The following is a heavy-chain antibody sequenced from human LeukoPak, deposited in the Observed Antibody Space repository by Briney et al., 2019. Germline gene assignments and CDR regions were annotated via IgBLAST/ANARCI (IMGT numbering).Heavy chain of an antibody. CDR1: GYTFTSYG. Sequence: ASVKVSCKASGYTFTSYGISWVRQAPGQGLEWMGWISAYNGNTNYAQKLQGRVTMTRDTSTSTVYMELSSLRSEDTAVYYCARGNHQLLSIYYYYYMDVWGKGTTVTVSS. V-gene: IGHV1-18*01. J-gene: IGHJ6*03. CDR2: ISAYNGNT. CDR3: ARGNHQLLSIYYYYYMDV. D-gene: IGHD2-2*01.